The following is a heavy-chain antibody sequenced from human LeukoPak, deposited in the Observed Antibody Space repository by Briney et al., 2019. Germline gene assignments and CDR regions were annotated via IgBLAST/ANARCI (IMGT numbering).Heavy chain of an antibody. J-gene: IGHJ3*02. V-gene: IGHV3-9*01. CDR1: GFTFDDYA. CDR2: ISWNSGSI. D-gene: IGHD3-10*01. Sequence: GGSLRLSCAASGFTFDDYAMHWVRQAPGKGLEWVSGISWNSGSIGYAGSVKGRFTISRDNAKNSLYLQMNSLRAEDTALYYCAKDNDGSGSYHDAFDIWGQGTMVTVSS. CDR3: AKDNDGSGSYHDAFDI.